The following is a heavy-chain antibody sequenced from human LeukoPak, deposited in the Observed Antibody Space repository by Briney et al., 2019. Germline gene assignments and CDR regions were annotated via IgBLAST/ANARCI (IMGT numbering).Heavy chain of an antibody. D-gene: IGHD3-22*01. V-gene: IGHV3-74*01. CDR1: GFTFSSYW. CDR2: INSDGSST. CDR3: AREELMVVVAPDY. Sequence: GGSRRLSCAASGFTFSSYWTHWVRQAPGKGRVWVSRINSDGSSTSYADSVKGRFTISRDNAKNTLYLQMNSLRAEDTAVYYCAREELMVVVAPDYWGQGTLVTVSS. J-gene: IGHJ4*02.